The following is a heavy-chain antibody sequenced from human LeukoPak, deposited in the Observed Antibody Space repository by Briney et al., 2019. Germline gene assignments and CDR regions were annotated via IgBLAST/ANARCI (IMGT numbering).Heavy chain of an antibody. CDR1: GGSISSGGYY. CDR2: IYYSGST. D-gene: IGHD3-10*01. Sequence: PSETLSLTCTVSGGSISSGGYYWSWIRQHPGKGLEWIGYIYYSGSTYYNPSLKSRVTISVDTSKNQFSLKLCSVTAADTAVYYCARREAMVRGPGYFDYWGQGTLVTVSS. CDR3: ARREAMVRGPGYFDY. J-gene: IGHJ4*02. V-gene: IGHV4-31*03.